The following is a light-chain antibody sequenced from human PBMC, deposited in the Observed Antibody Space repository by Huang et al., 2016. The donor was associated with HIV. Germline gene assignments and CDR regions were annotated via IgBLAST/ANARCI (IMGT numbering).Light chain of an antibody. J-gene: IGKJ4*01. CDR3: QQYYSTLT. Sequence: DIVMTQSPDSLAVSLGERATINCKSRQSVLYSSNNKNYLAWYQQKPGQPPKLLIYWASTRESGVPDRFSGSGSGTDFTHTISSLQAEDVAVYYCQQYYSTLTFGGGTKVEIK. CDR2: WAS. CDR1: QSVLYSSNNKNY. V-gene: IGKV4-1*01.